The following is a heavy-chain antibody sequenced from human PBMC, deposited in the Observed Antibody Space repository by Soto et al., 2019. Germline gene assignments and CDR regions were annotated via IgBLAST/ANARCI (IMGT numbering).Heavy chain of an antibody. CDR3: ARGRRTATAIPAYYFEY. D-gene: IGHD2-2*02. CDR2: INHSGST. Sequence: SETLSLTCAVYGGSFSGYYWSWIRQPPGKGLEWIGEINHSGSTNYNPSLKSRVTISVDTSKNQFSLKLSSVTAADTAVYYCARGRRTATAIPAYYFEYWGQGTLVTVSS. V-gene: IGHV4-34*01. CDR1: GGSFSGYY. J-gene: IGHJ4*02.